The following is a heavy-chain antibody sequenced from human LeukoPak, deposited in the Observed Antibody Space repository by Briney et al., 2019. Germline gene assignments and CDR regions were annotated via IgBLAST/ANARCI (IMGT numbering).Heavy chain of an antibody. CDR3: ARDLLGFDY. D-gene: IGHD2/OR15-2a*01. Sequence: GGSLRLSCAVSGFTFSSYAMTWVRQAPGKGLEWVSVMSASGGITYYADSVKGRFTISRDNSKNTLYLQMNSLRAEDTAVYYCARDLLGFDYWGQGTLVTVSS. CDR2: MSASGGIT. CDR1: GFTFSSYA. V-gene: IGHV3-23*01. J-gene: IGHJ4*02.